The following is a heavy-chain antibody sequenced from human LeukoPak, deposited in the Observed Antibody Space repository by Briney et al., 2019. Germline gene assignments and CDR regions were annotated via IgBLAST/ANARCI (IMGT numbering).Heavy chain of an antibody. J-gene: IGHJ5*02. CDR1: GYSFTSYW. CDR2: IYPGDSDT. D-gene: IGHD4-23*01. CDR3: ARIGGNSSDNWFDP. V-gene: IGHV5-51*01. Sequence: GESLKICCKGSGYSFTSYWIGWVRQMPGEVLGLMGIIYPGDSDTRYSPSFQGQVTISADKSISTAYLQWSSLKASDTAMYYCARIGGNSSDNWFDPWGQGTLVTVSS.